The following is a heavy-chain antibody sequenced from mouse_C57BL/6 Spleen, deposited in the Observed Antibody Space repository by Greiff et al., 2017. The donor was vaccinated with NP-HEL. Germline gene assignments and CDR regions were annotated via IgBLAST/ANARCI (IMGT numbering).Heavy chain of an antibody. CDR3: AREGYYGVDY. D-gene: IGHD1-2*01. CDR2: INPYNGDT. Sequence: EVKLLESGPELVKPGDSVKISCKASGYSFTGYFMNWVMQSHGKSLEWIGRINPYNGDTFYNQKFKGKATLTVDKSSSTAHMELRSLTSEDSAVYYCAREGYYGVDYWGQGTTLTVSS. J-gene: IGHJ2*01. V-gene: IGHV1-20*01. CDR1: GYSFTGYF.